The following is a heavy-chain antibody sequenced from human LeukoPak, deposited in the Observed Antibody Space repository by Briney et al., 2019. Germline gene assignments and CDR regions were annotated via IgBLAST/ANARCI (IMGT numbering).Heavy chain of an antibody. CDR3: ASDSSGHYFTPSGY. D-gene: IGHD3-22*01. CDR1: GGTFSSYA. Sequence: ASVKVSCKASGGTFSSYAISWVRQAPGQGLEWMGGIIPIFGTANYAQKFQGRVTITADESTSTAYMELSSLRSEDTAVYYCASDSSGHYFTPSGYWGQGTLVTVSS. J-gene: IGHJ4*02. V-gene: IGHV1-69*13. CDR2: IIPIFGTA.